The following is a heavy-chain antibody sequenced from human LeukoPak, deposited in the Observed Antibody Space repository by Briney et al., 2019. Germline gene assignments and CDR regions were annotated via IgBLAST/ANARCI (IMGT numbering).Heavy chain of an antibody. CDR1: GFTFSSYA. CDR2: ISYDGSNK. V-gene: IGHV3-30-3*01. CDR3: ARTTGGIAARSPFDY. Sequence: GGSLRLSCAASGFTFSSYAMHWVRQAPGKGLEWVAVISYDGSNKYYADSVKGRFTISRDNSKNTLYLQMNSLRAEDTAVYYCARTTGGIAARSPFDYWGQGTLVTVSS. D-gene: IGHD6-6*01. J-gene: IGHJ4*02.